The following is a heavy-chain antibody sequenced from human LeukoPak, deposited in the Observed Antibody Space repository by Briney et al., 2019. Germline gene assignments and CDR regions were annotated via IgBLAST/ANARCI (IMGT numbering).Heavy chain of an antibody. V-gene: IGHV3-21*01. CDR2: ISSSSSYI. Sequence: GGSLRLSCAASGFTFSSYSMNWVRQAPGKGLEWVSSISSSSSYIYYADSVKGRFTISRDNAKNSLYLQMNSLRAEDTAVYYCARTPDCDFWSGPYPPDYWGQGTLVTVSS. CDR3: ARTPDCDFWSGPYPPDY. CDR1: GFTFSSYS. J-gene: IGHJ4*02. D-gene: IGHD3-3*01.